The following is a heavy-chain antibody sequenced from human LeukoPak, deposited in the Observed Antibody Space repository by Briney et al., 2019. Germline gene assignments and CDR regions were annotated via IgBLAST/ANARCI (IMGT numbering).Heavy chain of an antibody. J-gene: IGHJ4*02. CDR1: GFTFSSYA. D-gene: IGHD5-12*01. CDR2: ISGSGGST. Sequence: GGSLRLSCAASGFTFSSYAMSWVRQAPGKGLEWVSGISGSGGSTYYADSVKGRFTISRDNSKNTLYLQMNSLRAEDTAIYYCAKVEVDIVATILDSYYFDYWGQGTLVTVSS. V-gene: IGHV3-23*01. CDR3: AKVEVDIVATILDSYYFDY.